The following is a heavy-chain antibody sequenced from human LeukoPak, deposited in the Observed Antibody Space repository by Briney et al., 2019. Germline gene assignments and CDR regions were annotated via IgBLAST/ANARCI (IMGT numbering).Heavy chain of an antibody. Sequence: SETLSLTCTVSGYSISSSYYWSWIRQPPGKGLEWIGYIYYSGSTNYNPSLKSRVTISVDTSKNQFSLKLSSVTAADTAVYYCARGTSGSYNGYWGQGTLVTVSS. J-gene: IGHJ4*02. V-gene: IGHV4-61*01. CDR3: ARGTSGSYNGY. CDR1: GYSISSSYY. CDR2: IYYSGST. D-gene: IGHD1-26*01.